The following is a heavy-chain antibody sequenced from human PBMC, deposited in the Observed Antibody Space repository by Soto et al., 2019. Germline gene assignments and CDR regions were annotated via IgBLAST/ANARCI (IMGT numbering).Heavy chain of an antibody. CDR3: AGSGGYGGIDY. CDR2: IIPILGIA. CDR1: GGTFSSYT. V-gene: IGHV1-69*02. D-gene: IGHD5-12*01. Sequence: QVQLVQSGAEVKKPGSSVKVSCKASGGTFSSYTISWVRQAPGQGLEWMGRIIPILGIANYAQKFQGRVTHSEXKSTSTAYMGLSSLRSVDTAVYYWAGSGGYGGIDYWGHGTLVTVSS. J-gene: IGHJ4*03.